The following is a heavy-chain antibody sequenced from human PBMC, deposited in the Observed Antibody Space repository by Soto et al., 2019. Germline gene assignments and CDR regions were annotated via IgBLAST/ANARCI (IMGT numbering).Heavy chain of an antibody. CDR1: GGTFSSYA. CDR3: ARLSSGLYYGSGSYGRWFDP. Sequence: SVKVSCKASGGTFSSYAISWVRQAPGQGLEWMGGIIPIFGTTNYAQKFQGRVTITADESTSTAYMELSSLRSEDTAVYYCARLSSGLYYGSGSYGRWFDPWGQGTLVTVSS. J-gene: IGHJ5*02. D-gene: IGHD3-10*01. V-gene: IGHV1-69*13. CDR2: IIPIFGTT.